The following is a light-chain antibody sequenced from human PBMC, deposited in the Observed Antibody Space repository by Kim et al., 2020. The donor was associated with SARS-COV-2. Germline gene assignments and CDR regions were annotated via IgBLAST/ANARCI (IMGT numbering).Light chain of an antibody. CDR1: QSVLYRSTNNNY. J-gene: IGKJ4*01. Sequence: DIVMTQSPDSLAVSLGERATINCKSSQSVLYRSTNNNYLAWYQQKPGQPPKLLIYWASTRESGVPDRFSGSGSGTDFTLTISSLQAEDVAVYYCQQYYDTPLTFGGGTKLEIK. CDR3: QQYYDTPLT. V-gene: IGKV4-1*01. CDR2: WAS.